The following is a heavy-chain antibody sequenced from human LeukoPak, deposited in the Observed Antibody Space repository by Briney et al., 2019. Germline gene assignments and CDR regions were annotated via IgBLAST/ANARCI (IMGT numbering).Heavy chain of an antibody. J-gene: IGHJ4*02. CDR3: ALNLAAAGTWYDY. CDR2: IIPIFGTA. D-gene: IGHD6-13*01. Sequence: SVKVSCKASGGTFSSYAISWVRQAPGQGLEWMGGIIPIFGTANYAQKFQGRVTITTDESTSTAYMELSSLRSEDTAVYYCALNLAAAGTWYDYWAREPWPPSPQ. CDR1: GGTFSSYA. V-gene: IGHV1-69*05.